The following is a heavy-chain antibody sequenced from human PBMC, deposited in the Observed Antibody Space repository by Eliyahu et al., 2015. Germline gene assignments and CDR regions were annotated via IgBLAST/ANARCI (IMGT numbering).Heavy chain of an antibody. J-gene: IGHJ3*01. CDR2: IYYSGDT. CDR1: GDSXSSXNYY. CDR3: ARSIAAADECFDV. Sequence: QLQLXESGPGLVKPSXTLSLXCTXXGDSXSSXNYYWGWIRQAPGEGLEWIGNIYYSGDTYNNPSLKSRVTLSVDTSKNQFSLKLTSVTAADTAVYYCARSIAAADECFDVWGQGTLVTVSS. V-gene: IGHV4-39*01. D-gene: IGHD2-21*01.